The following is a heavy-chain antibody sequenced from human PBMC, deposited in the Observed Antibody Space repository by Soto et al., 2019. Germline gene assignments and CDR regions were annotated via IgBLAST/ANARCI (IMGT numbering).Heavy chain of an antibody. CDR1: GGTFSSYT. J-gene: IGHJ1*01. V-gene: IGHV1-69*02. CDR3: ASYGDLEYFQH. D-gene: IGHD4-17*01. Sequence: SVKVSCQGSGGTFSSYTISWVRQAPGQGLEWKGRIIPILGIANYAQKFQGRVTITADKSTSTAYMELSSLRSEDTAVYYCASYGDLEYFQHWGQGTLVTVSS. CDR2: IIPILGIA.